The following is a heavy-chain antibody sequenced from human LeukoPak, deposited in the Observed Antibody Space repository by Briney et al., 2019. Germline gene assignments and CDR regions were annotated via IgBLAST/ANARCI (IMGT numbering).Heavy chain of an antibody. CDR1: GFTVSINY. CDR3: AKVSPTGRAFDC. J-gene: IGHJ4*02. D-gene: IGHD1-1*01. Sequence: GSLRLSCAASGFTVSINYMSWVRQAPGEGLEWVSVIYTTAKTFYADSVKGRFSISRDNSKNTVYLQMNSLRAEDTAVYYCAKVSPTGRAFDCWGQGTLVTVSS. V-gene: IGHV3-53*01. CDR2: IYTTAKT.